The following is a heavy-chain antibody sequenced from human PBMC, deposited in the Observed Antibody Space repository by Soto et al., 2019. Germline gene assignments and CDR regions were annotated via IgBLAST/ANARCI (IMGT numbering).Heavy chain of an antibody. D-gene: IGHD1-26*01. V-gene: IGHV4-34*02. Sequence: QVQLQQWGAGLLKPSETLSLTCAVYGGSFSDYYWSWIRQTPERGLEWIGEVSHSGSTTYNPTLKNRVTIATHTTKNQFSPTLNSVTAADTAMDFCAREEPASRHHDYWGQGNLVTVSS. CDR2: VSHSGST. CDR1: GGSFSDYY. J-gene: IGHJ4*02. CDR3: AREEPASRHHDY.